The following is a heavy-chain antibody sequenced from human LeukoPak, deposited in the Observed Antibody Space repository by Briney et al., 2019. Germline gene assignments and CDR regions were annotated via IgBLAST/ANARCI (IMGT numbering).Heavy chain of an antibody. J-gene: IGHJ4*02. Sequence: PSETLSLTCTVSGGSVSSGSYYWSWIRQPPGKGLEWIGYIYYSGSTNYNPSLKSRVTISVDTSKNQFSLKLSSVTAADTAVYYCARVKVGATREFDYWGQGTLVTVSS. CDR1: GGSVSSGSYY. D-gene: IGHD1-26*01. V-gene: IGHV4-61*01. CDR2: IYYSGST. CDR3: ARVKVGATREFDY.